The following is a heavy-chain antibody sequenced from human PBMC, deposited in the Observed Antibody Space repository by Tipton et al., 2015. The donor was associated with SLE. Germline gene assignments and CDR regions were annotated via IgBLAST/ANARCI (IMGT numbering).Heavy chain of an antibody. D-gene: IGHD1-26*01. Sequence: TLSLTCVVSGASISTEGYSWSWIRQPPGKGLEWIGYIFHTGSAYYNPSLRSRLTISLDRSNNQFSLKLSSVTAADTAVYYCARGGLGVSYYYYMDVWGKGTTVTVSS. CDR3: ARGGLGVSYYYYMDV. CDR1: GASISTEGYS. CDR2: IFHTGSA. V-gene: IGHV4-30-2*01. J-gene: IGHJ6*03.